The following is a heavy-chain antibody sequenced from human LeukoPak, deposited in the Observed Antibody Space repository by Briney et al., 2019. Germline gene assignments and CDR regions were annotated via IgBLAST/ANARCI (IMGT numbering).Heavy chain of an antibody. CDR2: INPNSGGT. CDR1: GYTFTGYY. J-gene: IGHJ5*02. D-gene: IGHD2-15*01. Sequence: GASVKVSCKASGYTFTGYYMHWVRQASGQGLEWMGRINPNSGGTNYAQKFQGRVTMTRDTSISTAYMELSRLRSDDTAVYYCARPALPRYCSGGSCGFDPWGQGTLVTVSS. CDR3: ARPALPRYCSGGSCGFDP. V-gene: IGHV1-2*06.